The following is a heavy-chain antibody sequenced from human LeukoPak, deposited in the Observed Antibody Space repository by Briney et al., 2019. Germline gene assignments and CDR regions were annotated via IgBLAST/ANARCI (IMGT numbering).Heavy chain of an antibody. V-gene: IGHV3-7*01. Sequence: GGSLRLSCAASGFNFSNYWMSWVRQAPGKGLEWVANIKQDESERYYVDSVRGRFTISRDNAKRSLYLRMDSLRAEDTAMYFCTRVVDSSSSRYQAMPYWGQGTLVTVSS. CDR2: IKQDESER. J-gene: IGHJ4*02. CDR1: GFNFSNYW. D-gene: IGHD2-2*01. CDR3: TRVVDSSSSRYQAMPY.